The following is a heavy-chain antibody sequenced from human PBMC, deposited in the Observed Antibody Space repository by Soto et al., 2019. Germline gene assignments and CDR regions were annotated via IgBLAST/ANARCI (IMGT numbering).Heavy chain of an antibody. CDR1: GFSLSTSGVG. J-gene: IGHJ4*02. CDR3: AHKGPEDWPLDY. D-gene: IGHD3-9*01. Sequence: QITLKESGPTLVRPTQTLTLTCAFSGFSLSTSGVGVGWIRQPPGKALEWLAVIYWDDSKHYSPSLRSRLTITKAPSKNQVVLTMTNMDPMDTGTYYCAHKGPEDWPLDYWGQGILVTVSS. CDR2: IYWDDSK. V-gene: IGHV2-5*02.